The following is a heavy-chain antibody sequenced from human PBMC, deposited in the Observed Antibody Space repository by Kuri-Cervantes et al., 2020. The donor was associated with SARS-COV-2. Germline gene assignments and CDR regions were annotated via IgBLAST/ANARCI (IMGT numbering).Heavy chain of an antibody. D-gene: IGHD3-3*01. Sequence: ASVKVSCKPSGGTLSTYAITWVRQATGQGLEWMGWMNPNSGNTGYAQKFQGRVTITRNTSISTAYMELSSLRSEDTAVYYCASRRGFLAYNDAFDIWGQGTVVTVSS. CDR1: GGTLSTYA. CDR2: MNPNSGNT. CDR3: ASRRGFLAYNDAFDI. J-gene: IGHJ3*02. V-gene: IGHV1-8*03.